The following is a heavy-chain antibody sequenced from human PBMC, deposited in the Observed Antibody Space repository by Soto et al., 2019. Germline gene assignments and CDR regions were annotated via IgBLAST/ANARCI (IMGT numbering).Heavy chain of an antibody. CDR2: MNPNSGNT. D-gene: IGHD2-2*01. CDR3: ARGVVVPAASYYYYYYMDV. CDR1: GYTFTSYD. Sequence: ASVKVSCKASGYTFTSYDINWVRQATGQGLEWMGWMNPNSGNTGYAQKFQGRVTMTRNTSISTAYMELSSLRSEDTAVYYCARGVVVPAASYYYYYYMDVWGKGTTVTVPS. J-gene: IGHJ6*03. V-gene: IGHV1-8*01.